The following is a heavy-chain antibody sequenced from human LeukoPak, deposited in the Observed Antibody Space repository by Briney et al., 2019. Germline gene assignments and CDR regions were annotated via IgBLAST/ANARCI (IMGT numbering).Heavy chain of an antibody. D-gene: IGHD2-15*01. Sequence: GGSLRLSCAASGFAFSSYSMNWVRQAPGKGLQWVSSVTTSSNYICYADSLKGRFTISRDNPRNSLYLQINSLRAEDTAVYYCARELFATRAFDYWGQGTLVTVSS. CDR3: ARELFATRAFDY. V-gene: IGHV3-21*01. CDR2: VTTSSNYI. J-gene: IGHJ4*02. CDR1: GFAFSSYS.